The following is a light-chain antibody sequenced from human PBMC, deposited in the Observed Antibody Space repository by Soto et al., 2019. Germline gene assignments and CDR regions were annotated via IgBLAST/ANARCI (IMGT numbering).Light chain of an antibody. CDR1: QSVISN. J-gene: IGKJ1*01. CDR3: QQYSSWPPWT. CDR2: GAS. Sequence: IVRTHSPATLSVSPGEIATLSFGASQSVISNLAWYQQKPGQAPRLLIYGASARATGIPARFSGSGSGTEFTLTISSLESEDSAVYYCQQYSSWPPWTFGQGTKVDIK. V-gene: IGKV3-15*01.